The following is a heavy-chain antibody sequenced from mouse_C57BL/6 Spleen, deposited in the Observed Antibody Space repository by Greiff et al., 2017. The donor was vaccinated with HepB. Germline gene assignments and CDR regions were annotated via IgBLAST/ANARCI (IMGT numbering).Heavy chain of an antibody. CDR2: LYPGDGDT. V-gene: IGHV1-82*01. CDR3: ASPRAYALDD. Sequence: QVQLQQSGPELVKPGASVKISCKASGYAFSSSWMNWVKQRPGKGLEWIGRLYPGDGDTNYNGKFKGKATLTADKSSSTAYMQLSSLTSEDSAVYFCASPRAYALDDWGQGTTVTVAS. J-gene: IGHJ4*01. CDR1: GYAFSSSW. D-gene: IGHD3-1*01.